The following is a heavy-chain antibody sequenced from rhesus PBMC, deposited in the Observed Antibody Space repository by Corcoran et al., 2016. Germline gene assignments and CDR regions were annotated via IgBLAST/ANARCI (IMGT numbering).Heavy chain of an antibody. V-gene: IGHV4-106*01. J-gene: IGHJ4*01. CDR3: ASFFLVDY. Sequence: QVQLQESGPGLVKPSETLSLTCAVSGGSISDDYYVSWILQPPGKGLEWIGYIYGSGGGTNSNPSFKNRVTISIDTSKNQFSLKLSSVTAADTAVYYCASFFLVDYWGQGVLVTVSS. CDR2: IYGSGGGT. CDR1: GGSISDDYY. D-gene: IGHD3-3*01.